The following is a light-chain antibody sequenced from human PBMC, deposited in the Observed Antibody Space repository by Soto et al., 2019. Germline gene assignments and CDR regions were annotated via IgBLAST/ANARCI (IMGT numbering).Light chain of an antibody. CDR3: SSYTSSSTLRV. Sequence: QSVLTQPASVSGSPGQSITISCTGTSSDVGGYNYVSWYQQHPGKAPKLMIYEVSNRPSGVSNRFSGSKSGNTASLTISGLQAEDEADYYCSSYTSSSTLRVFGGGTKLTFL. CDR2: EVS. J-gene: IGLJ2*01. V-gene: IGLV2-14*01. CDR1: SSDVGGYNY.